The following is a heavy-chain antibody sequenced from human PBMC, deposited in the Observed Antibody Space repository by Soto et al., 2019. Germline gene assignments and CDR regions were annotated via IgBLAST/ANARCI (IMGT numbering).Heavy chain of an antibody. CDR2: IIPICGTA. Sequence: QVQLVQSGAEVKKPGSSVKVSCKASGGTFSSYAISWLRQAPGQGLEWMGGIIPICGTANYAHKFQGRVTITADESTSTAYMELSSLRSEETAVYYCARHPGGRGYYYGMDVWGQGPTVTVSS. V-gene: IGHV1-69*12. CDR1: GGTFSSYA. D-gene: IGHD2-15*01. CDR3: ARHPGGRGYYYGMDV. J-gene: IGHJ6*02.